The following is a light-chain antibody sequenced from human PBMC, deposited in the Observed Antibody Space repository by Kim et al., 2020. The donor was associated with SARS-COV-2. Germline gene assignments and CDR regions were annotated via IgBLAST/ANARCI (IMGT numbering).Light chain of an antibody. Sequence: RQTATLTCTGNSNNVGDQGAAWLQQHQGHPPKLLSYRNNKRPSGISERFSASRSRNTASLTITGLHPEDEADYYCSAWDNNLSAWVFGGGTKLTVL. CDR1: SNNVGDQG. V-gene: IGLV10-54*01. CDR3: SAWDNNLSAWV. J-gene: IGLJ3*02. CDR2: RNN.